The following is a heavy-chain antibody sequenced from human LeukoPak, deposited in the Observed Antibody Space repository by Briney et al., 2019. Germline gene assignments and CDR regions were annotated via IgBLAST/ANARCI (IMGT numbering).Heavy chain of an antibody. J-gene: IGHJ4*02. V-gene: IGHV3-48*04. CDR2: ISGGSSTI. CDR3: AKDAAANVDYPYYFDY. Sequence: GGALRLSCAASGFTFSSYNMNCVRQAPGKGLEWVSYISGGSSTIYYADSVKGRFTISRENAKNSLYLLMNSLRAEDTAVYYCAKDAAANVDYPYYFDYWGQGALVTVSS. D-gene: IGHD4-11*01. CDR1: GFTFSSYN.